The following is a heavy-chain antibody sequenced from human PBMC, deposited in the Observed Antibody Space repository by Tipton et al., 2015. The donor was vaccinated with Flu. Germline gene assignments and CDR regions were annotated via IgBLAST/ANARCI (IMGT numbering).Heavy chain of an antibody. Sequence: SLRLSCAVSGFTLSSYGMHWVRQAPGRGLEWVALMSYDGSTRNYADSVKGRFTIYRDNSKNTLYLQMNSLKTDDTAVYYCAKWSGRYYIGNIDSWGQGTLVTVSS. D-gene: IGHD1-26*01. CDR2: MSYDGSTR. CDR1: GFTLSSYG. CDR3: AKWSGRYYIGNIDS. J-gene: IGHJ4*02. V-gene: IGHV3-30*18.